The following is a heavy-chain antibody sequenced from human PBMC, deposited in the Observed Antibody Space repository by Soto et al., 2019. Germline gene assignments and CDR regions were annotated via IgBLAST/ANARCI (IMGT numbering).Heavy chain of an antibody. Sequence: GASLKISGKGSGYSFTSYWISWVRQMPGKGLEWMGRIDPSDSYTNYSPSFQGHVTIAADKSISTAYLQWSSLKASDTAMYYCARHPHYYESSGKDMGRYYYYGMDVWGQGTTVTVSS. D-gene: IGHD3-22*01. V-gene: IGHV5-10-1*01. J-gene: IGHJ6*02. CDR1: GYSFTSYW. CDR3: ARHPHYYESSGKDMGRYYYYGMDV. CDR2: IDPSDSYT.